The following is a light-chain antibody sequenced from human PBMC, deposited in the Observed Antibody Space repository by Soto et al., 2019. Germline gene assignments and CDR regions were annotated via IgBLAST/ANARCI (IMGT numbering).Light chain of an antibody. CDR2: DAS. J-gene: IGKJ1*01. Sequence: DIQMTQSPPTLSASVGDRVTITCRASRSISGWLAWFQQKPGKAPKLLICDASSLESGVPSRFSGGRSGTEFTLTISSLQPNDSATYYCQQYESYSPWTFGQGTKLEIK. CDR3: QQYESYSPWT. CDR1: RSISGW. V-gene: IGKV1-5*01.